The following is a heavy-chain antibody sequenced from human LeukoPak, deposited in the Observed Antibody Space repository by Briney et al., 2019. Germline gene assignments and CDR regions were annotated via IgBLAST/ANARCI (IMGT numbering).Heavy chain of an antibody. CDR1: GGSISSSSYY. Sequence: SETLSLTCTVPGGSISSSSYYWGWIRQPPGKGLEWIGSIYYSGSTYYNPSLKSRVTISVDTSKNQFSLKLSSVTAADTAVYYCARQGLYSSDTLNLWGQGTLVTVSS. D-gene: IGHD6-19*01. J-gene: IGHJ5*02. CDR3: ARQGLYSSDTLNL. CDR2: IYYSGST. V-gene: IGHV4-39*01.